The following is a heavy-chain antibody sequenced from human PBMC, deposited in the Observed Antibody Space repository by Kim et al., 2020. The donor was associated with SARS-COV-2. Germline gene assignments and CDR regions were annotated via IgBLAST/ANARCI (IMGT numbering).Heavy chain of an antibody. CDR1: GGSISSYY. V-gene: IGHV4-59*13. CDR2: IYYSGST. Sequence: SETLSLTCTVSGGSISSYYWSWIRQPPGKGLEWIGYIYYSGSTNYNPSLKSRVTISVDTSKNQFSLKLSSVTAADTAVYYCARERYAVAGFDYWGQGTLVTVSS. D-gene: IGHD6-19*01. J-gene: IGHJ4*02. CDR3: ARERYAVAGFDY.